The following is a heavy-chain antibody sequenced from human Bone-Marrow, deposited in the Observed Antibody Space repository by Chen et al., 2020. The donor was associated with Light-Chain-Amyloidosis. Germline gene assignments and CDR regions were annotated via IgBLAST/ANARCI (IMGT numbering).Heavy chain of an antibody. J-gene: IGHJ4*02. CDR3: ARRRDGYNFDY. CDR1: GYTFPNYW. V-gene: IGHV5-51*01. Sequence: EVQLEQPGPEVKKPGESLKISCNGSGYTFPNYWIGCVRQMPGKGLEWMGVIYPDDSDARYSPSFEGQGTISADKSIAAAYLQWRSRKASDTAMYYCARRRDGYNFDYWGQGTLVTVSS. CDR2: IYPDDSDA. D-gene: IGHD5-12*01.